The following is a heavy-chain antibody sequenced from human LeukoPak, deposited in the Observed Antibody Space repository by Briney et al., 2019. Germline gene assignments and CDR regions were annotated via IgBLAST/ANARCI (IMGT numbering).Heavy chain of an antibody. CDR1: GGSISSYY. CDR3: ASAIIQGPYFDY. Sequence: SETLSLTCTVSGGSISSYYWSWIRQPPGKGLEWIGYIYYSGSTYYNPSLKSRVTISVDTSKNQFSLKLSSVTAADTAVYYCASAIIQGPYFDYWGQGTLVTVSS. V-gene: IGHV4-59*08. CDR2: IYYSGST. J-gene: IGHJ4*02.